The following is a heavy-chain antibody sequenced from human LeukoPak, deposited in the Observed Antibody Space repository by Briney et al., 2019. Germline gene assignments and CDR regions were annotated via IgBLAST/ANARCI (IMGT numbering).Heavy chain of an antibody. CDR1: GYTFTSYY. CDR2: INPSGGST. Sequence: GASVKVSCKASGYTFTSYYMHWVRQAPGQGLEWMGIINPSGGSTSYAQKFQGRVTMTRDMSTSTVYMELSSLRSEDTAVYYCARDTHYDSSGYGYYFDYWGQGTLVTVSS. CDR3: ARDTHYDSSGYGYYFDY. D-gene: IGHD3-22*01. J-gene: IGHJ4*02. V-gene: IGHV1-46*01.